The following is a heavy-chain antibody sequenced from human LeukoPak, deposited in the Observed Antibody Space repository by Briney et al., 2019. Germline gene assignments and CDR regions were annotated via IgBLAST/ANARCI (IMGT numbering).Heavy chain of an antibody. Sequence: GGSLRLSCAASGLTFSSYETNWVRHAPGKGLEWVSYISSSGSTIYYADSVKGRFTISRDNAKNSLYLQMNSLRAEYTAVYYCAELGITMIGGVWGKGTTVTISS. D-gene: IGHD3-10*02. CDR2: ISSSGSTI. CDR1: GLTFSSYE. CDR3: AELGITMIGGV. V-gene: IGHV3-48*03. J-gene: IGHJ6*04.